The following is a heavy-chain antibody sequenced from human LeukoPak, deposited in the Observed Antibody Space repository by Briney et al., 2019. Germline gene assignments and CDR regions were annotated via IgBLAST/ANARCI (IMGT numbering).Heavy chain of an antibody. D-gene: IGHD5-24*01. J-gene: IGHJ3*02. Sequence: PSETLSLTCTVSGGSISSSGYYWGWIRQPPGKGLEWIGSMYYSGSTYYNPSLKSRVTISVDTSKNQFSLKLSSVTAADTAVYYCARDYLQTAAFDIWGQGTMVTVSS. CDR2: MYYSGST. CDR1: GGSISSSGYY. CDR3: ARDYLQTAAFDI. V-gene: IGHV4-39*07.